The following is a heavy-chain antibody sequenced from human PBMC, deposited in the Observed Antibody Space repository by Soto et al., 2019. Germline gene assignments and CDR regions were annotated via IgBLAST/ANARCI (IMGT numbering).Heavy chain of an antibody. Sequence: EVQLLESGGGLVQPGGSLRLSCAASGFTFSSYAMSWVRQAPGKGLEWVSAISGSGGSTYYADSVKGRFTISRDNSKNTLYLQMNSLRAEDTAVYYCAKSLPRYDGSSSWYAYYYGMDVWGQGTTVTVSS. CDR1: GFTFSSYA. D-gene: IGHD6-13*01. CDR3: AKSLPRYDGSSSWYAYYYGMDV. J-gene: IGHJ6*02. V-gene: IGHV3-23*01. CDR2: ISGSGGST.